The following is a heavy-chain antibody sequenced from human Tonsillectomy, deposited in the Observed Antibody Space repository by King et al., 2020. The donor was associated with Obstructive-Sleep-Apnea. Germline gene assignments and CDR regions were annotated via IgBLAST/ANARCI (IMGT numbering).Heavy chain of an antibody. CDR1: GFTFSSYA. CDR3: TKGVAGHYDYYGLDV. J-gene: IGHJ6*02. Sequence: VQLVESGGGLVQPGGSLRLSCAASGFTFSSYAMSWVRQAPGKGLEWVSGLSGSGSSTNYADSVKGRFTISTDNSKNTLYLQMNSLRAEDTAVYYCTKGVAGHYDYYGLDVWGQGTTVTVSS. D-gene: IGHD6-19*01. CDR2: LSGSGSST. V-gene: IGHV3-23*04.